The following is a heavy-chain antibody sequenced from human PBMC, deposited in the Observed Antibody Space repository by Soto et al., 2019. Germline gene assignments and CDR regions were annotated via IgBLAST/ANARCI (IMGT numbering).Heavy chain of an antibody. CDR3: ARGRCYDSPQDL. V-gene: IGHV3-23*01. CDR2: VTATAESA. Sequence: PGGSLRLSCTPFGFNFDAYAMSWVRQAPGKGLAWVSAVTATAESAYYTDSVRGRFIITRDNSDNMLYLQMSSLRVEDTAIYFCARGRCYDSPQDLWGRGTQVTVSS. J-gene: IGHJ5*02. CDR1: GFNFDAYA. D-gene: IGHD3-16*01.